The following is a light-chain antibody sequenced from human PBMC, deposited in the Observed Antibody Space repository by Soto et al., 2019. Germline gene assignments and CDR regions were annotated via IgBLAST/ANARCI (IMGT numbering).Light chain of an antibody. CDR1: QSVSSY. CDR3: QQYNIWPST. J-gene: IGKJ2*01. CDR2: DAS. V-gene: IGKV3-11*01. Sequence: EIVLTQSPATLSLSPGERATLSCRASQSVSSYLAWYQQKPGQAPRLLIYDASNRATGIPARFSGSGSGTDFTLTISSLEPEDFAVYYCQQYNIWPSTFGQGTKLEIK.